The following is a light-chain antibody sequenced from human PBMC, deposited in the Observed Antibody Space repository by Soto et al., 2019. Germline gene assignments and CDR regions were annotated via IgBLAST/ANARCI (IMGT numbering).Light chain of an antibody. V-gene: IGKV1-39*01. Sequence: DIQMAQSPSSLSASVGDTITITCRASRNINTYLNWYQQKPGKAPKLLIYAASSLQSGVPSRFSGSGSGTDFTLTISSLQPEDFATYYCQQSYSTPITFGQGTRLEI. CDR2: AAS. J-gene: IGKJ5*01. CDR3: QQSYSTPIT. CDR1: RNINTY.